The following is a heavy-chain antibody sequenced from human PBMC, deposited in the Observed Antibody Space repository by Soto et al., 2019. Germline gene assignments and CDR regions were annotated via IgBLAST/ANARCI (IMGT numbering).Heavy chain of an antibody. CDR3: AKIGGYSYNFDY. CDR1: GFTFSSYS. J-gene: IGHJ4*02. V-gene: IGHV3-21*01. CDR2: ISSSTGYI. Sequence: EVQLVESGGGLVKPGGSLRLSCAASGFTFSSYSMNWVRQAPGKGLEWVSSISSSTGYIYYADSVKGRFTISRDNAKNPLYLQMNSLRAEDTAVYYCAKIGGYSYNFDYWGQGTLVTVSS. D-gene: IGHD5-18*01.